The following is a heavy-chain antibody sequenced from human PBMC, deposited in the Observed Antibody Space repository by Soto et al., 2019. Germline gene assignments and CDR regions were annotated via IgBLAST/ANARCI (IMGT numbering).Heavy chain of an antibody. CDR1: GGSISSSNW. CDR3: ARDLGYCSSTSCSRHFDY. D-gene: IGHD2-2*01. V-gene: IGHV4-4*02. Sequence: QVQLQESGPGLVKPSGTLSLTCAVSGGSISSSNWWSWVRQPPGKGLEWIGEIYHSGSTNYNPSLKSRVTISVDKSKNQFSLKLSSVTAADTAVYYCARDLGYCSSTSCSRHFDYWGQGTLVTVSS. CDR2: IYHSGST. J-gene: IGHJ4*02.